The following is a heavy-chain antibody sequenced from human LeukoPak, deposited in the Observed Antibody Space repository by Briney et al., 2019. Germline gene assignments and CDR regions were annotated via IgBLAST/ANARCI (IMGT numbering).Heavy chain of an antibody. CDR3: ARGGGAGGYYANYFDY. Sequence: GGSLRLSCAPFGFTFSSYEMNWVRQAPGKGLEWVSYIGSSGSPIYYADSVKGRFTISRDNAKNSLYLQMNSLRAEDTAVYYCARGGGAGGYYANYFDYWGQGALVTVSS. J-gene: IGHJ4*02. D-gene: IGHD5-12*01. CDR1: GFTFSSYE. V-gene: IGHV3-48*03. CDR2: IGSSGSPI.